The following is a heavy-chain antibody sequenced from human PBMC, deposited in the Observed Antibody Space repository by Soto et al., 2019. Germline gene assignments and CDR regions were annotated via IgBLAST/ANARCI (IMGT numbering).Heavy chain of an antibody. CDR2: IIPIFGTA. Sequence: SVKVSCKASGCTFSSYAISWVREAPGQGLEWMGGIIPIFGTANYAQKFQGRVTITADESTSTAYMELSSLRSEDTAVYYCAREVGAKFNWFDPWAHGTFVTVSS. D-gene: IGHD1-26*01. V-gene: IGHV1-69*13. CDR3: AREVGAKFNWFDP. J-gene: IGHJ5*02. CDR1: GCTFSSYA.